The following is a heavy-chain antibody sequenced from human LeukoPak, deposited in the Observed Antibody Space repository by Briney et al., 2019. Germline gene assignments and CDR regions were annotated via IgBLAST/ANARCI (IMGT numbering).Heavy chain of an antibody. D-gene: IGHD3-10*01. CDR1: GGSISSGRYY. V-gene: IGHV4-61*02. Sequence: PSQTLSLTCTVSGGSISSGRYYWSWIRQPAGKGLEWIGRIYTSGSTNYNPSLKSRVTISVDTSKNQFSLKLSSVTAADTAVYYCARGQSEPNWFDPWGQGTLVTVSS. CDR3: ARGQSEPNWFDP. J-gene: IGHJ5*02. CDR2: IYTSGST.